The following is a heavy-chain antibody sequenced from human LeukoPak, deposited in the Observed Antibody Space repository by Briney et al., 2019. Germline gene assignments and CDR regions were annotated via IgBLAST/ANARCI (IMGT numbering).Heavy chain of an antibody. CDR2: IYYSRST. J-gene: IGHJ2*01. CDR1: GGSISSSNW. D-gene: IGHD3-22*01. V-gene: IGHV4-4*02. CDR3: ARGLSTIVVVVHDWYFDL. Sequence: NTSETLSLTCAVSGGSISSSNWWSWVRQPPGKGLEWIGNIYYSRSTHYSPSLKSRVTISVDTSKNQFSLKLSSVTAADTAVYYCARGLSTIVVVVHDWYFDLWGRGTLVTVSS.